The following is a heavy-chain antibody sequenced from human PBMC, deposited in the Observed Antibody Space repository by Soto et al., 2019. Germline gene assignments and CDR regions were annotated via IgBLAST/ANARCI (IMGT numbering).Heavy chain of an antibody. CDR1: GGSISSYY. CDR3: ARDDYYYDSSGLDY. V-gene: IGHV4-59*01. J-gene: IGHJ4*02. D-gene: IGHD3-22*01. Sequence: SETLSLTCTVSGGSISSYYWSWIRQPPGKGLEWIGYIYYSGSTNYNPSLKSRVTISVDTSKNQFSLKLSSATAADTAVYYCARDDYYYDSSGLDYWGQGTLVTVSS. CDR2: IYYSGST.